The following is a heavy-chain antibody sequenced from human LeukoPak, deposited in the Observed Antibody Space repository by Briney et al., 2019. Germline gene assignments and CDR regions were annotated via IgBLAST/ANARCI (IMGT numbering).Heavy chain of an antibody. D-gene: IGHD1-1*01. CDR1: GGSISSTSYY. J-gene: IGHJ5*02. V-gene: IGHV4-39*07. Sequence: PSETLSLTCTVSGGSISSTSYYWAWIRQPPGKGLEWVGSIYYSGNTYHSPSLESRVTMSVDTSKNQFSLKLSSVTAADTAMYYCARIETGFDPWGQGTLVTVSS. CDR2: IYYSGNT. CDR3: ARIETGFDP.